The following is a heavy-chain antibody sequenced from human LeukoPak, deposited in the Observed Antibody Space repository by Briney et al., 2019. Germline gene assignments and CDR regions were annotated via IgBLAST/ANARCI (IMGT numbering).Heavy chain of an antibody. V-gene: IGHV5-51*01. CDR1: GYSFTNYW. D-gene: IGHD6-13*01. CDR2: IYPADSDT. CDR3: ARLAAAGIYYYYYYMDV. Sequence: GESLKISCKGSGYSFTNYWIGWVRQMPGKGLEWMGIIYPADSDTRYSPSFQGQVTISADKSISTAYLQWSSLKASDTAMYYCARLAAAGIYYYYYYMDVWGKGTTVTVSS. J-gene: IGHJ6*03.